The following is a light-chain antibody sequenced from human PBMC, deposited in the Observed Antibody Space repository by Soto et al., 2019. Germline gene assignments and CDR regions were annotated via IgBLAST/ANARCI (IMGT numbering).Light chain of an antibody. CDR1: SIDVGGYNY. V-gene: IGLV2-14*01. J-gene: IGLJ1*01. CDR3: SSYTSSSTL. CDR2: DVS. Sequence: LTQPASVSGSPGQSITISCTGTSIDVGGYNYVSWYQQHPGKAPKLMIYDVSNRPSGVSNRFSGSKSGNTASLTISGLQAEDEADYYCSSYTSSSTLFGTGTKVTVL.